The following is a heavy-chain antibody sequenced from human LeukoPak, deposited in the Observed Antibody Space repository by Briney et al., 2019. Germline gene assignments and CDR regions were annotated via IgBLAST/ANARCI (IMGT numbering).Heavy chain of an antibody. Sequence: SWVRQPPGKGLEWVGRIKSKTDGGTTDYAAPVKDRITISRDDSKNTLYLQMDSLKTEDTAVYFCTTAAHHWGQGTLVTVSS. J-gene: IGHJ4*02. CDR2: IKSKTDGGTT. CDR3: TTAAHH. V-gene: IGHV3-15*01.